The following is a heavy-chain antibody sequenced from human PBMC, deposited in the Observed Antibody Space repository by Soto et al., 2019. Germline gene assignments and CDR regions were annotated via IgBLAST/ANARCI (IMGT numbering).Heavy chain of an antibody. CDR2: TYPSGST. J-gene: IGHJ3*01. D-gene: IGHD3-22*01. V-gene: IGHV4-30-2*01. CDR3: ATQRLASSGYNEF. Sequence: TLSLTCAVSGGSFSSGGYSCSWIRQPPGTGLEWIGYTYPSGSTSYNTSLKSRVTISVDRSKNQFSLKLSSVTVADTAVYYCATQRLASSGYNEFWGQGTMVTVSS. CDR1: GGSFSSGGYS.